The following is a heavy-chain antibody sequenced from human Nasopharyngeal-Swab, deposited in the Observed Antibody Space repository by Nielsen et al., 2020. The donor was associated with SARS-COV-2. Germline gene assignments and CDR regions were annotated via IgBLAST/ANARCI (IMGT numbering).Heavy chain of an antibody. D-gene: IGHD5-24*01. CDR2: ISSSSSYI. CDR1: GFTFSSYS. V-gene: IGHV3-21*01. Sequence: GESLKISCAASGFTFSSYSMSWVRQAPGKGLEWVSSISSSSSYIYYADSVKGRFTISRDNAKNSLYLQMNSLRAEDTAVYYCAREGRGWGDGYNYNPTDAFDIWGQGTMVTVSS. CDR3: AREGRGWGDGYNYNPTDAFDI. J-gene: IGHJ3*02.